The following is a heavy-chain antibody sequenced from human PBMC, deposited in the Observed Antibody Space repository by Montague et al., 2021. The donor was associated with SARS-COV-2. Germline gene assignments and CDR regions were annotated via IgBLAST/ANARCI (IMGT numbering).Heavy chain of an antibody. CDR1: GGSISSYY. CDR3: ARTPGQIAGDAFDI. J-gene: IGHJ3*02. CDR2: IYYNGST. Sequence: SETLSLTCTVSGGSISSYYWSWIRQPPGKGLEWIGYIYYNGSTNYNPSLKSRVPISVDTSKNQFSLKLSSVTAADTAVYYCARTPGQIAGDAFDIWGQGTMVTVSS. D-gene: IGHD2-21*01. V-gene: IGHV4-59*01.